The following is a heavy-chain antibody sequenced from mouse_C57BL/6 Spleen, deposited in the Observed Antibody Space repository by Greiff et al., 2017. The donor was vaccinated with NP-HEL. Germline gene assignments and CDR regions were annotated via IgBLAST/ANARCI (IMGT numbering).Heavy chain of an antibody. CDR2: INPNNGGT. J-gene: IGHJ3*01. D-gene: IGHD2-4*01. V-gene: IGHV1-26*01. CDR3: AREYDYDGAWFAY. CDR1: GYTFTDYY. Sequence: EVQLQQSGPELVKPGASVKISCKASGYTFTDYYMNWVKQSHGKSLEWIGDINPNNGGTSYNQKFKGKATLTVDKSSSTAYMELRSLTSEDSAVYYCAREYDYDGAWFAYWGQGTLVTVSA.